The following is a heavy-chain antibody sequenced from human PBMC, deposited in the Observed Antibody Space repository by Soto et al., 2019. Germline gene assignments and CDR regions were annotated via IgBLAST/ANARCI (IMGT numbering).Heavy chain of an antibody. V-gene: IGHV3-48*03. CDR3: VREEQRSWVNHKQFDP. CDR1: GFNFSRFE. CDR2: ITGTASTI. Sequence: GGSLRLSCAASGFNFSRFEMNWVRQAPRKGLEWVSYITGTASTIYYADSVKGRFTISRDNAKNSLYLQMDSLRAEDTAVYYCVREEQRSWVNHKQFDPWGKGTLGTVYS. D-gene: IGHD1-26*01. J-gene: IGHJ5*02.